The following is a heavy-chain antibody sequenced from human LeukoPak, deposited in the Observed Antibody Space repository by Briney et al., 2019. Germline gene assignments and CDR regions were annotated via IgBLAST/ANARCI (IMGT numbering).Heavy chain of an antibody. V-gene: IGHV3-21*01. D-gene: IGHD3-10*01. CDR3: ARDTIYGSGSYYPVY. Sequence: GGSLRLSCAASGFTFSSYSINWVRQAPGKGLEWVSSISSSSSYIYYADSVKGRFTISRDNAKNSLYLQMNSLRAEDTAVYYCARDTIYGSGSYYPVYWGQGTLVTVSS. CDR1: GFTFSSYS. J-gene: IGHJ4*02. CDR2: ISSSSSYI.